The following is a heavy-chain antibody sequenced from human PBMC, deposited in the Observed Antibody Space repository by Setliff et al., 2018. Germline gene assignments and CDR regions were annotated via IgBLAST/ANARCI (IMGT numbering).Heavy chain of an antibody. D-gene: IGHD1-26*01. V-gene: IGHV1-2*02. CDR2: INPNTGGT. CDR1: GGTFRTDG. Sequence: ASVKVSCKASGGTFRTDGFNWVRQAPGQGPEWMGCINPNTGGTRFAQKFQFGVTMTADKAITTAYMELTRLTSDDTAMYYCARDLLGSQGRTFDLWGQGTLVTVSS. J-gene: IGHJ4*02. CDR3: ARDLLGSQGRTFDL.